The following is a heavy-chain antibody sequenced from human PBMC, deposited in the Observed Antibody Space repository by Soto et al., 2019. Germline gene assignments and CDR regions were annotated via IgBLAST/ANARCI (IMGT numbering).Heavy chain of an antibody. CDR3: ARGDIVVVPAAKVYYYYMDV. CDR2: ISQGGSS. D-gene: IGHD2-2*01. J-gene: IGHJ6*03. Sequence: QVQLQQWGAGLLKPSETLSLTCAVYGGSFSGYYWSWIRQPPGKGREWIGEISQGGSSSYNPSLKSRLTISEDTSKNQFSLKLSSVTAADTAVYYCARGDIVVVPAAKVYYYYMDVWGKGTTVTVSS. V-gene: IGHV4-34*02. CDR1: GGSFSGYY.